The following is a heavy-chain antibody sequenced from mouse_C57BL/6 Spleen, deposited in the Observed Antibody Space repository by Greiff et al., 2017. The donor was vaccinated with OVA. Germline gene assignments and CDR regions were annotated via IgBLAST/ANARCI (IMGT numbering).Heavy chain of an antibody. CDR1: GYSITSGYY. D-gene: IGHD2-5*01. V-gene: IGHV3-6*01. CDR3: ARTGSKYYFDY. CDR2: ISYDGSN. J-gene: IGHJ2*01. Sequence: DVKLQESGPGLVKPSQSLSLTCSVTGYSITSGYYWNWIRQFPGNKLEWMGYISYDGSNNYNPSLKNRISITRDTSKNQFFLKLNSVTTEDTATYYCARTGSKYYFDYWGQGTTLTVSS.